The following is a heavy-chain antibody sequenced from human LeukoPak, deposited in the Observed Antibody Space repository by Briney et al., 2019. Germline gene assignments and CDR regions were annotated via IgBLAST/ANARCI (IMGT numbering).Heavy chain of an antibody. Sequence: GGSLRLSCAASGFTFSSYAMSWVRQAPGKGLEWVSAISGSGGSTYYADSVKGRFTISRDNSKNTLYLQMNRLRAEDTAVYYCAKAANEFGELLFFFYFDYWGQGTLVTVSS. V-gene: IGHV3-23*01. J-gene: IGHJ4*02. CDR2: ISGSGGST. D-gene: IGHD3-10*01. CDR3: AKAANEFGELLFFFYFDY. CDR1: GFTFSSYA.